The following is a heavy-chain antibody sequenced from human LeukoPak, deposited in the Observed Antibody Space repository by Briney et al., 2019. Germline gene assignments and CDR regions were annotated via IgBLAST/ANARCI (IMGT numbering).Heavy chain of an antibody. J-gene: IGHJ4*02. V-gene: IGHV1-18*01. CDR1: GYTFSTYA. CDR3: ARDDTMVRGVIGY. Sequence: ASVKVSCKASGYTFSTYAITWVRQAPGQGLEWVGWISVYRGNTKFAQSFQGRVAMTTDTSTTTAYMELRSLRSDDTAVYYCARDDTMVRGVIGYWGQGTLVTVSS. CDR2: ISVYRGNT. D-gene: IGHD3-10*01.